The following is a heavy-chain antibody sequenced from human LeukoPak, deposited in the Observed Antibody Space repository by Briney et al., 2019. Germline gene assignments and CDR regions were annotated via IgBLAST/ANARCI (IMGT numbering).Heavy chain of an antibody. CDR3: ATNSGSGTGSY. J-gene: IGHJ4*02. CDR1: GGSISSSSYY. Sequence: SETLSLTCTVSGGSISSSSYYWGWIRQPPGKGLEWIGSIYYSGSTYYNPSLKSRVTISVDTSKNQFSLKLSSVTAADTAVYYCATNSGSGTGSYWGQGTLVTVSS. CDR2: IYYSGST. D-gene: IGHD6-19*01. V-gene: IGHV4-39*01.